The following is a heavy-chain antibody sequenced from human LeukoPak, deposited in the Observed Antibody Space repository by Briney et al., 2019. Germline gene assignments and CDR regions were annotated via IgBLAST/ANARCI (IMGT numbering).Heavy chain of an antibody. J-gene: IGHJ4*02. D-gene: IGHD5-24*01. V-gene: IGHV4-34*01. CDR1: GGSFSGYY. Sequence: PSETLSLTCAVYGGSFSGYYWSWIRQPPGKGLEWIGEINHSGSTNYNPSLKSRVTISVDTSKNQFSLKLSSVTAADTAMYYCARRRDGYKHGLFDYWGQGTLVTVSS. CDR2: INHSGST. CDR3: ARRRDGYKHGLFDY.